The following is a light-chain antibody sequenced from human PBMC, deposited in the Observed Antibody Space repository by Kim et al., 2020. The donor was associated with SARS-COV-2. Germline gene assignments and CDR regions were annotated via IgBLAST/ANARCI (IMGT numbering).Light chain of an antibody. CDR3: QQRTEWPPS. Sequence: EIVLTQSPATLSLSPGERATLSCRASQSVSIYLAWYQQQTGQAPRLLIYDASTRAAGIPARFSGSGSGTDFTLTISSLQHEDSAVYYWQQRTEWPPSFGQGTKLEI. V-gene: IGKV3-11*01. J-gene: IGKJ2*03. CDR1: QSVSIY. CDR2: DAS.